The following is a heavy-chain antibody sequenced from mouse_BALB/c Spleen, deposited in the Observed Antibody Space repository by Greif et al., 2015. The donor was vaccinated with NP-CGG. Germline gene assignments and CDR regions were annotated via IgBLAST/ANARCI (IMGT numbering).Heavy chain of an antibody. CDR3: SKKYGNLYYVMYY. D-gene: IGHD2-10*02. J-gene: IGHJ4*01. V-gene: IGHV1-18*01. Sequence: EVQLQQSGPELVNPGASVKISCKTFGYTFTEYTMHWVKQSHGKSLEWIGGINPNNGGTYYNQKFKVKATLTVDKSSSPAYMELRILTAEDSAVYDCSKKYGNLYYVMYYWGQGTSVTVSS. CDR1: GYTFTEYT. CDR2: INPNNGGT.